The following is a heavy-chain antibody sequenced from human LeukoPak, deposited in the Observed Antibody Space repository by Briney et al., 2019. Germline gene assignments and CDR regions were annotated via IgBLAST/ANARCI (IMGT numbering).Heavy chain of an antibody. CDR3: AREKMTYYDFWSGYYYFDY. CDR2: INQDGSKE. CDR1: GISFSDDW. J-gene: IGHJ4*02. V-gene: IGHV3-7*01. Sequence: PGGSLRLSCATSGISFSDDWMTWVRQAQGKGLEWVANINQDGSKENYVDSVRGRFTISRDNTKNSLFLQMNSLRAEDTAIYYCAREKMTYYDFWSGYYYFDYWGQGTLVTVSS. D-gene: IGHD3-3*01.